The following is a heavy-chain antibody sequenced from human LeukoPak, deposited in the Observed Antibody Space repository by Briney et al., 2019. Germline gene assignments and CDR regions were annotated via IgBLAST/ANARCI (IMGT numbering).Heavy chain of an antibody. V-gene: IGHV3-64D*06. J-gene: IGHJ4*02. CDR2: ISRNGGST. CDR1: GFTFSSYA. D-gene: IGHD3-9*01. Sequence: GGSLRLSCSASGFTFSSYAMHWVRQAPGKGLEYASAISRNGGSTYYADSVKGRFTISRDNSKNTLYLQMSSLRAEDTAVYYCVKSYDILTGPQRWGQGTLVTVSS. CDR3: VKSYDILTGPQR.